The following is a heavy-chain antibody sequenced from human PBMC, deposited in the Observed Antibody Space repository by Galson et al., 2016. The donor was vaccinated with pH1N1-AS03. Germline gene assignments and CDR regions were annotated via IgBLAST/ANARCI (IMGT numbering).Heavy chain of an antibody. V-gene: IGHV3-48*04. CDR1: GFSFSSYS. CDR2: ISISSRTR. D-gene: IGHD3-16*01. CDR3: AREGAMITFGGVGPASDY. J-gene: IGHJ4*02. Sequence: SLRLSCAASGFSFSSYSMNWVRQAPGKGLEWVSDISISSRTRNYADSVKGRFTISRDNAKNSLFLRMNSLRGEDTAVYYCAREGAMITFGGVGPASDYWGQGTLVTVSS.